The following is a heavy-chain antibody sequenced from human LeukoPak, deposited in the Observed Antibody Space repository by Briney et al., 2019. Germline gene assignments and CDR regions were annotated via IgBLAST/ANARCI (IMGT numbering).Heavy chain of an antibody. CDR3: AKRPDCSTTNCFLFDY. CDR1: GFTFSNYT. V-gene: IGHV3-23*01. J-gene: IGHJ4*02. D-gene: IGHD2-2*01. Sequence: GGSLRLSCAASGFTFSNYTMSWVRQAPGKGLEWVSSISGSGDNTYYAASVKGRFTISRDNSKNTLYLEMNSLRAEDTAVYYCAKRPDCSTTNCFLFDYWGQGTLVTVSS. CDR2: ISGSGDNT.